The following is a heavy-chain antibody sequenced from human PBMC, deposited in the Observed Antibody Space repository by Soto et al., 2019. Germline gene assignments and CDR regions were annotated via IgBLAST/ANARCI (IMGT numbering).Heavy chain of an antibody. J-gene: IGHJ4*02. CDR3: ARAIDSSRRTPCGF. Sequence: SETLSLTCTFSVASISIGGYYCNWIRQHPWKGLEWIGYIFYSGSTFHNPSLKSRVTISVDTSKNQFSLKLSSVTAADTAVYYCARAIDSSRRTPCGFWGQGTLFSVCS. V-gene: IGHV4-31*03. CDR2: IFYSGST. CDR1: VASISIGGYY. D-gene: IGHD3-22*01.